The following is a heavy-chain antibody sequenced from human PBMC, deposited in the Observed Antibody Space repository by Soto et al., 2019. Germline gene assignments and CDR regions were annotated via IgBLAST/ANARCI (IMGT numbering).Heavy chain of an antibody. CDR2: INPTGGST. CDR3: ASSSTDYGANLDL. J-gene: IGHJ5*02. CDR1: GYSFSSHY. V-gene: IGHV1-46*01. D-gene: IGHD3-10*01. Sequence: QVQLVQSGAEVKKPGASVRVSCKASGYSFSSHYMHWVKQGPGQGLEWLGIINPTGGSTTYAQNIEGRVTLTADTDTKTVDMELSTLRSAHTARYYCASSSTDYGANLDLWGQGTLVSVAA.